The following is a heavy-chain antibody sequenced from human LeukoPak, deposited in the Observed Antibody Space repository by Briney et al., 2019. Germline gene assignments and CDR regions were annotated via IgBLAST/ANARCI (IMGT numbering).Heavy chain of an antibody. D-gene: IGHD3-10*01. CDR1: GGSFSGYY. CDR3: ARGGILLWFGELSTFDY. V-gene: IGHV4-34*01. CDR2: INHSGST. J-gene: IGHJ4*02. Sequence: SETLSLTCAVYGGSFSGYYWSLIRQPPGKGLEWIGEINHSGSTNYNPSLKSRVTISVDTSKNQFSLKLSSVTAADTAVYYCARGGILLWFGELSTFDYWGQGTLVTVSS.